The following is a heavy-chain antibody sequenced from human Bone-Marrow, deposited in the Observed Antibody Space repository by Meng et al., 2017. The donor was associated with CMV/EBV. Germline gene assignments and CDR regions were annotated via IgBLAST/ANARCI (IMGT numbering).Heavy chain of an antibody. J-gene: IGHJ4*02. V-gene: IGHV4-34*01. CDR1: GGSFSGYY. CDR3: ARAWRFAGGYYVAARYYFDY. CDR2: INHSGST. Sequence: SETLSLTCAAYGGSFSGYYWSWIRQPPGKGLEWIGEINHSGSTNYNPSLKSRVTITVDTSKNQFPLKLSSVTAADTAVYYCARAWRFAGGYYVAARYYFDYWGQGTLVTVSS. D-gene: IGHD3-22*01.